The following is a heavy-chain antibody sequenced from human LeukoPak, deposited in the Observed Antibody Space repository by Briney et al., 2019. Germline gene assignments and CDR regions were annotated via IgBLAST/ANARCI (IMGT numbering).Heavy chain of an antibody. CDR2: INPNSGGT. V-gene: IGHV1-2*02. CDR1: GYTFTGYY. CDR3: ATDKREYSYGSNWFDP. Sequence: GASVKVSCKASGYTFTGYYMHWVRQAPGQGLEWMVWINPNSGGTNYAQKFQGRVTMTRDTSISTAYMELSRLRSDDTAVYYCATDKREYSYGSNWFDPWGQGTLVTVSS. J-gene: IGHJ5*02. D-gene: IGHD5-18*01.